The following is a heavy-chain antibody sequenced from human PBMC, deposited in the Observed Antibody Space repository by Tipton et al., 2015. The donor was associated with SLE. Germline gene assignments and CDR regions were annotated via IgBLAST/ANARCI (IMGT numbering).Heavy chain of an antibody. CDR2: ISPNNGNT. J-gene: IGHJ4*02. CDR3: ARDSPTVAGTFDS. V-gene: IGHV1-18*01. CDR1: GYTFTSYG. D-gene: IGHD6-19*01. Sequence: QSGPEVKKSGASVKVSCKASGYTFTSYGISWVRQGPGQGLEWMGWISPNNGNTNYAQKLQGRVTITTDTSTSTAYMELRSLRSDDTAVYYCARDSPTVAGTFDSWGQGTLVIVS.